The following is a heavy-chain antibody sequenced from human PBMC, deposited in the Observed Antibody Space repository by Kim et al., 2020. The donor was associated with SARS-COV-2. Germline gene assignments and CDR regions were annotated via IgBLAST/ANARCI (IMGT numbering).Heavy chain of an antibody. J-gene: IGHJ3*02. CDR3: ARAGNVMYAFDI. CDR1: GGSISSYY. CDR2: IYYSGST. D-gene: IGHD1-1*01. Sequence: SETLSLTCTVSGGSISSYYWSWIRQPPGKGLEWIGYIYYSGSTNYNPSLKSRVTISVDTSKNQFSLKLSSVTAADTAVYYCARAGNVMYAFDIWGQGTMVTVSS. V-gene: IGHV4-59*01.